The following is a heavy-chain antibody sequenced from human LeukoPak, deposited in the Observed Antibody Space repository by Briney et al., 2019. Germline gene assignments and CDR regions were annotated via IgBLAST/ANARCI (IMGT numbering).Heavy chain of an antibody. CDR1: GFTFSSYA. V-gene: IGHV4-34*01. Sequence: GSLRLSCAASGFTFSSYAMSWVRQAPGKGLEWIGEINHSGSTNYNPSLKSRVTISVDTSKNQFSLKLSSVTAADTAVYYCARLGYSSSWYLGYYYYYMDVWGKGTTVTISS. D-gene: IGHD6-13*01. CDR2: INHSGST. CDR3: ARLGYSSSWYLGYYYYYMDV. J-gene: IGHJ6*03.